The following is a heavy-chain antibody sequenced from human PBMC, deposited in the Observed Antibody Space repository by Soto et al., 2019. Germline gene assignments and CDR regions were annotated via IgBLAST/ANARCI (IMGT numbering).Heavy chain of an antibody. D-gene: IGHD3-3*01. CDR1: GGSFSGYY. Sequence: SETLSLTCAVYGGSFSGYYWSWVRQPPGKGLEWIGEINHSGSTNYNPSLKSRVTISVDTSKNQFSLKLSSVTAADTAVYYCARGARITIFGVVIRYYYYYGMDVWGQGTTVTVSS. J-gene: IGHJ6*02. V-gene: IGHV4-34*01. CDR2: INHSGST. CDR3: ARGARITIFGVVIRYYYYYGMDV.